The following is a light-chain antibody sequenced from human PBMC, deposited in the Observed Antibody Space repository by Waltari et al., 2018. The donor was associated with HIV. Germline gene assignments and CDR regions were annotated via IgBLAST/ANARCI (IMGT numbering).Light chain of an antibody. CDR1: ESLLYDNGYNY. V-gene: IGKV2-28*01. Sequence: ETVMTQSPLSLPVTPGEPASISCTSSESLLYDNGYNYLDWYVQQPGQSPQLLIYLGSHRASGVPDRFSGSGSGTDFTLKISRVEAGDVGVYYCMQALQTPRTFGQGTKVEIK. J-gene: IGKJ1*01. CDR3: MQALQTPRT. CDR2: LGS.